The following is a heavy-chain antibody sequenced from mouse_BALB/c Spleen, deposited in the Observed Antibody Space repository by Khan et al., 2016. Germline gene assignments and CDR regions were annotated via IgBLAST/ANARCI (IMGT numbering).Heavy chain of an antibody. CDR2: IDPANGNS. CDR1: GFNMKDTN. CDR3: GSRTSTPREVEV. J-gene: IGHJ1*01. V-gene: IGHV14-3*02. Sequence: VRLQQSGAELVKPGASVKLSCTASGFNMKDTNMHWVKRRPEQGLEWVGKIDPANGNSNFDPKFQGQATIRADTSSNPAYLQLSSLTSEDTAVSECGSRTSTPREVEVWGAGTTVTGSS.